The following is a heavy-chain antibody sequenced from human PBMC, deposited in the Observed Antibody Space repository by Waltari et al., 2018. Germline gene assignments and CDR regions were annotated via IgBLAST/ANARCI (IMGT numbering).Heavy chain of an antibody. CDR2: IWSDGSNT. V-gene: IGHV3-33*08. CDR1: GFTFSDHG. Sequence: QVQLVESGGGVVQAGKSLRLSCAVSGFTFSDHGMHWVRQVPGKGVEWVAIIWSDGSNTYFLESVKGRFTISRDNSKNTLYLQMDSLRAEDTGVYYCARDLMLRSFYYYGLDVWGQGTTVTVSS. D-gene: IGHD3-10*01. CDR3: ARDLMLRSFYYYGLDV. J-gene: IGHJ6*02.